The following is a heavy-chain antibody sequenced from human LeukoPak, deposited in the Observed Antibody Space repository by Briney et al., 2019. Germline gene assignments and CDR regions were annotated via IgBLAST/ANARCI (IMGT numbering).Heavy chain of an antibody. CDR1: GYTFTSYG. V-gene: IGHV1-18*01. J-gene: IGHJ4*02. CDR3: ARDRLTVARTTSFDY. D-gene: IGHD4-23*01. CDR2: ISAYNGNT. Sequence: ASVKVSCKASGYTFTSYGISWVRQAPGQGLEWMGWISAYNGNTNYAQKLQGRVTMTTDTSTSTAYMELRSLRSDDTAVYYCARDRLTVARTTSFDYWGQGTLVTVSS.